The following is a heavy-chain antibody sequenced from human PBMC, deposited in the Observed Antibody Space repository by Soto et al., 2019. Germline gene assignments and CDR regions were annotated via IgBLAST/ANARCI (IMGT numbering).Heavy chain of an antibody. J-gene: IGHJ5*02. D-gene: IGHD3-10*01. CDR2: ISGSGRT. CDR3: AKYYLRWAQS. Sequence: PGGSLILSCAASGFTVSDYGMSWVRQAPGKGLEWVSAISGSGRTFYADSVKGRFTISRDNSKNTLYLQMNSPRAEDTAVYYLAKYYLRWAQSWGQGTLVTVSS. CDR1: GFTVSDYG. V-gene: IGHV3-23*01.